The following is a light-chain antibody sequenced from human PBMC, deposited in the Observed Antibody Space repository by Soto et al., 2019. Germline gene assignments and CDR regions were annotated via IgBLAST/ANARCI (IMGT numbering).Light chain of an antibody. V-gene: IGKV1-5*03. CDR2: KAS. J-gene: IGKJ1*01. CDR3: QHYNSYST. CDR1: QSISSW. Sequence: DIQMTQTPSTQSASVGDRVTITCRASQSISSWLAWYQQKPGKAPKLLIYKASSLESGVPSRFSGSGSGTEFTLTISSLQPDDFATYYCQHYNSYSTFGQGTKVEIK.